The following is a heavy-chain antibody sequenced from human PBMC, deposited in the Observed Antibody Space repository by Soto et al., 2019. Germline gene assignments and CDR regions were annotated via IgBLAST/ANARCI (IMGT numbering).Heavy chain of an antibody. J-gene: IGHJ4*02. D-gene: IGHD3-10*01. CDR2: IYWDDDK. CDR1: GFSLSTSGVG. Sequence: QITLKESGPTLVKPTQTLTLTCTFSGFSLSTSGVGVGWIRQPPGKALEWLALIYWDDDKLYSPYLKSLLTITKDTPKNHVVLTMTNMHPVDTATYYSANVGTMVRGVTFVQWVQGTLVTVSS. CDR3: ANVGTMVRGVTFVQ. V-gene: IGHV2-5*02.